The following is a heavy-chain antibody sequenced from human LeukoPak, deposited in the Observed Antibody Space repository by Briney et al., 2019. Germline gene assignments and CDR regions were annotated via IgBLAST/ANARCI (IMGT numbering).Heavy chain of an antibody. J-gene: IGHJ5*02. Sequence: GGSLRLSCAASGFTFNNYAMSWVRQAPGKGLECVSAISGSGDSTYYADSVKGRFTISRDNSKNTLYLQMNSSRADDTAVYYCAKDKAGTTIDNWFDPWGQGTLVTVSS. CDR2: ISGSGDST. CDR3: AKDKAGTTIDNWFDP. V-gene: IGHV3-23*01. D-gene: IGHD1-7*01. CDR1: GFTFNNYA.